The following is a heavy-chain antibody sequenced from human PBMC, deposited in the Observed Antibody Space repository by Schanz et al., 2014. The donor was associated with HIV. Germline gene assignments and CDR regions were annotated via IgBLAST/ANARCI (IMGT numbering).Heavy chain of an antibody. V-gene: IGHV3-48*02. CDR1: GFSLSGYG. D-gene: IGHD3-3*01. CDR2: ISGSSSTI. CDR3: AREAYYFDFWNGQYYYYGLDV. Sequence: EVQLLESGGGLVQPGGSLRLSCAASGFSLSGYGMNWVRQAPGKGLEWISYISGSSSTIYYAGSVKGRFTISRDNAKNSLFLQMNSLKDDDTAVYYCAREAYYFDFWNGQYYYYGLDVWGQGTTVTVSS. J-gene: IGHJ6*02.